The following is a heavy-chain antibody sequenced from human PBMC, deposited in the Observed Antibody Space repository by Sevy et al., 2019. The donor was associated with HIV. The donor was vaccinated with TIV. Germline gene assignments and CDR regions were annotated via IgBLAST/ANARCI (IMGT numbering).Heavy chain of an antibody. Sequence: GGSWRPSCAASGSNFDDYAMHWVGQAPGKALGWVSGIGWNGGSIAYANSVKGRFTISRDNAKKSLFLQMNSLRTEDMALYYCAKGLGLYYYYAMDVWGQGTTVTVSS. CDR2: IGWNGGSI. V-gene: IGHV3-9*03. J-gene: IGHJ6*02. CDR3: AKGLGLYYYYAMDV. CDR1: GSNFDDYA.